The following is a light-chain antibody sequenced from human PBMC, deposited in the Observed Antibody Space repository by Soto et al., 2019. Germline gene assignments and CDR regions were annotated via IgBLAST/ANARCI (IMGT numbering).Light chain of an antibody. CDR3: PQYNNWSPWT. V-gene: IGKV3-15*01. CDR1: QSINSN. CDR2: RAS. J-gene: IGKJ1*01. Sequence: MTHPPATLSVSTGERATLSCRASQSINSNLAWYQQKPGQAPRLLMFRASIRATGFPARFSGSGSGTEFNITISSLQSEDSAAYYCPQYNNWSPWTFGQGTKVDI.